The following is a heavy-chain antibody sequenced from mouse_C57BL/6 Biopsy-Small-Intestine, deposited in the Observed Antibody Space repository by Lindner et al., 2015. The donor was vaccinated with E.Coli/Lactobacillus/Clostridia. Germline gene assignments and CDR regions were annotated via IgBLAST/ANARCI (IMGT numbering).Heavy chain of an antibody. Sequence: VQLQESGPGLVKPSQSLSLTCSVTGYSITSGYYWNWIRQFPGNKLEWIGYIYYSGTITYNPSLTSRTTIARDPPKNQFFLEMNSLTAEDTATYYCARDYDWYFDVWGTGTTVTVSS. CDR3: ARDYDWYFDV. CDR1: GYSITSGYY. J-gene: IGHJ1*03. D-gene: IGHD2-12*01. CDR2: IYYSGTI. V-gene: IGHV3-5*01.